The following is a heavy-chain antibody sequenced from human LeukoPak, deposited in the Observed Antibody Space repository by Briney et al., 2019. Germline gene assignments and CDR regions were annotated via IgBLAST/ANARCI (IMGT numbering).Heavy chain of an antibody. D-gene: IGHD3-22*01. V-gene: IGHV1-18*01. CDR2: ISAYNGNT. CDR1: GYTFTSYD. J-gene: IGHJ4*02. CDR3: ARDCGDYYDSSGYCRPFDY. Sequence: ASVKVSCKASGYTFTSYDINWVRQAPGQGLEWMGWISAYNGNTNYAQKLQGRVTMTTDTSTSTAYMELRSLRSDDTAVYYCARDCGDYYDSSGYCRPFDYWGQGTLVTVSS.